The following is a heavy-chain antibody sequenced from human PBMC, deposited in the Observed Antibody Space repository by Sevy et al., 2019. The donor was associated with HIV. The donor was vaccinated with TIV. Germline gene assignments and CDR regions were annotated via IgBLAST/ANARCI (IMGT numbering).Heavy chain of an antibody. V-gene: IGHV3-30*04. D-gene: IGHD5-12*01. Sequence: GGSLRLSCAASGFTFSNYAMHWVRQAPGKGLEWVAVIWYDGRNKYYADSVKGRFTISGDNSKNTLYLQMNRLRAEDTAVYYCAREGNKVATTMRWYFESWGQGTLVTVSS. CDR2: IWYDGRNK. J-gene: IGHJ4*02. CDR1: GFTFSNYA. CDR3: AREGNKVATTMRWYFES.